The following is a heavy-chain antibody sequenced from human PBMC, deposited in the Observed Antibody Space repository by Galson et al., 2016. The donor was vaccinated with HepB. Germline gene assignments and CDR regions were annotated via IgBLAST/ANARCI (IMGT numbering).Heavy chain of an antibody. J-gene: IGHJ6*02. D-gene: IGHD3-3*02. CDR3: MRDSYSVSGPSSTYLHYGMDV. CDR2: ISPNGCCP. Sequence: SLRLSCAASGFTFGRYWMHWVRQAPGKGLLWVARISPNGCCPAYADSVKGRVTVSSDNAENPLSLQMNRLTVEDAAVYYCMRDSYSVSGPSSTYLHYGMDVWGQGTTVTVSS. CDR1: GFTFGRYW. V-gene: IGHV3-74*01.